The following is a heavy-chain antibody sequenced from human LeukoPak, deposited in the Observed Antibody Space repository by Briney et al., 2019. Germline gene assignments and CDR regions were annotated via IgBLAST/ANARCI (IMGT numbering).Heavy chain of an antibody. CDR3: ARLVAATGNFDY. CDR2: IYHSGST. J-gene: IGHJ4*02. Sequence: SETLSLTCTVSGGSMDSYYWSWIRQSPGRGLEWIGYIYHSGSTYYNPSLKSRVTISVDRSKNQFSLKLSSVTAADTAVYYCARLVAATGNFDYWGQGTLVTVSS. CDR1: GGSMDSYY. D-gene: IGHD6-13*01. V-gene: IGHV4-59*12.